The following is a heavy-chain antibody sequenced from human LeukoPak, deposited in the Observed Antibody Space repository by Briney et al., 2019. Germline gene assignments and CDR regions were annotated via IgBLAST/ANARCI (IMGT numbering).Heavy chain of an antibody. J-gene: IGHJ5*02. CDR1: GFTFSSYA. D-gene: IGHD2-2*01. V-gene: IGHV3-23*01. Sequence: GGSLRLSCAASGFTFSSYAMSWVRQAPGKGLEWVSVISGSGGSTYYADSVKGRFTISRDNSKDTLYLQMNSLRGEDTAVYYCAKAGGGYQLLSSNWFDPWGQGTLVTVSS. CDR3: AKAGGGYQLLSSNWFDP. CDR2: ISGSGGST.